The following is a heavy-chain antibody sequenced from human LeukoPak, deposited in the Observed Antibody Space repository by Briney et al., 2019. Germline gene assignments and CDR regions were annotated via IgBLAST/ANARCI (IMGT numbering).Heavy chain of an antibody. CDR2: IYYSGST. CDR3: ARGSGYSSGWTFDY. CDR1: GGSISSNS. J-gene: IGHJ4*02. D-gene: IGHD6-19*01. Sequence: SETLSLTCTVSGGSISSNSWSWIRQPPGKGLEWIGYIYYSGSTNYNPSLKSRVTISVDTSKNQFSLKLSSVTAADTAVYYCARGSGYSSGWTFDYWGQGTLVTVSS. V-gene: IGHV4-59*01.